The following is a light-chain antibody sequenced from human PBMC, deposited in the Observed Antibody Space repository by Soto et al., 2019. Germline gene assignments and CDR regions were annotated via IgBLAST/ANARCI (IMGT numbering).Light chain of an antibody. CDR1: QSISSSY. V-gene: IGKV3-20*01. Sequence: EIVLTQSPGTLSLSPGERATLSCRGSQSISSSYLAWYQQKLGQAPRLLLHSTSSRATGIPDRFSGSGSGTDCTLTISRLEQEDVAVYYCQQYNDSPLTFGGGTKVDIK. CDR3: QQYNDSPLT. J-gene: IGKJ4*01. CDR2: STS.